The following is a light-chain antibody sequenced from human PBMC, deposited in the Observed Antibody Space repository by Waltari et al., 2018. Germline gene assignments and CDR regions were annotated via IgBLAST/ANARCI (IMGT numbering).Light chain of an antibody. V-gene: IGLV3-19*01. CDR2: DKK. CDR3: HSRDASGVAGS. J-gene: IGLJ2*01. CDR1: SLRSYY. Sequence: SSELTQDPAVSVAMGQTVRITCQGDSLRSYYASWYQQRPGQAPILFLYDKKNRPSGVPDRFAGSSSHNTGSLTITGAQAEDEASYYCHSRDASGVAGSFGGGTKLTVL.